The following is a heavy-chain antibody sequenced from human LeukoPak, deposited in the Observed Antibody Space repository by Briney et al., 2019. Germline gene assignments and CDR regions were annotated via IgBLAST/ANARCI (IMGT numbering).Heavy chain of an antibody. CDR1: GFSFSSYA. V-gene: IGHV3-23*01. CDR2: ITGSGDSA. J-gene: IGHJ4*02. CDR3: AKDRSTWYQPIDH. D-gene: IGHD2-2*01. Sequence: GGSLRLSCAASGFSFSSYATSWVRQAPGKGLEWVSAITGSGDSAYYGDSVRGRFTISRDNSKNTLYLQMNSLSTEDTAVYYCAKDRSTWYQPIDHWGQGTLVTVSA.